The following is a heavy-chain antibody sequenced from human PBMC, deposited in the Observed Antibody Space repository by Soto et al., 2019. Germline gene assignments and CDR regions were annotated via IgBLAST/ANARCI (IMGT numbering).Heavy chain of an antibody. D-gene: IGHD5-12*01. Sequence: ASVKVSCKASGYTFTSYGISWVRQAPGQGLEWMGWISAYNGNTNYAQKLQGRVTMTTDTSTSTACMELRSLRSDDTAVYYCARGGYDYYYYYGMEVWGQGTTVTVSS. V-gene: IGHV1-18*01. J-gene: IGHJ6*02. CDR1: GYTFTSYG. CDR2: ISAYNGNT. CDR3: ARGGYDYYYYYGMEV.